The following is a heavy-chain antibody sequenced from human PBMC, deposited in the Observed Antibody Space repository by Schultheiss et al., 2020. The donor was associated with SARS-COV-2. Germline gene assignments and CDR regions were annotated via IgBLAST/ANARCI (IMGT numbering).Heavy chain of an antibody. CDR1: GYTFSSYG. D-gene: IGHD3-16*01. CDR3: ARGGDWFDP. V-gene: IGHV1-2*02. CDR2: INPNSGGT. J-gene: IGHJ5*02. Sequence: ASVKVSCKASGYTFSSYGMHWVRQAPGQGLEWMGWINPNSGGTNYAQKFQGRVTVTRDTSISTAYMEVSRLRSDDTAVCNCARGGDWFDPWGQGTLVTVSS.